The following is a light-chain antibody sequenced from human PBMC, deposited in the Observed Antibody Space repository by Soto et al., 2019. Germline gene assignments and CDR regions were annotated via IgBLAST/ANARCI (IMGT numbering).Light chain of an antibody. J-gene: IGLJ1*01. V-gene: IGLV2-14*01. CDR3: SSYTSTNTPYV. CDR1: SSDVFGYTY. Sequence: QSVLTQPASVSGSPGQSITISCTGTSSDVFGYTYVSWYQQYPGKAPKLIIFEVSNRPSGVSNRFSGSKSGNTASLTISGLQAEDEADYYCSSYTSTNTPYVFGTGTKVTVL. CDR2: EVS.